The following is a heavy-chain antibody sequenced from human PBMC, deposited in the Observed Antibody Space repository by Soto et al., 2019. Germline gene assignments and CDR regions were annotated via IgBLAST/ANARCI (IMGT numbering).Heavy chain of an antibody. CDR1: GGSISSGGYY. CDR3: VATTMAYYYGMDV. D-gene: IGHD5-12*01. CDR2: INHSGTT. V-gene: IGHV4-31*03. Sequence: SETLSLTCTVSGGSISSGGYYWSWIRQHPGKGLEWIGEINHSGTTNYNPSLKSRVTISLDTSKNHFSLNLTSVTAADTAVYYSVATTMAYYYGMDVWGQGTTVTVSS. J-gene: IGHJ6*02.